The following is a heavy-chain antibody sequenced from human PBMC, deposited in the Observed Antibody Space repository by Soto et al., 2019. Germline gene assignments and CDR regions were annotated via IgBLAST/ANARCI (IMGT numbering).Heavy chain of an antibody. J-gene: IGHJ2*01. CDR3: ARFACSGGGCYPDWYFDL. CDR1: GFTFSDYY. D-gene: IGHD2-15*01. CDR2: ISSSSSYT. Sequence: PGGSLRLSCAASGFTFSDYYMSWIRQAPGKGLEWISYISSSSSYTNYADSVKGRFTISRDNAKNSLYLQMNSLRAEDTAVYYCARFACSGGGCYPDWYFDLWGLGTLVTVSS. V-gene: IGHV3-11*03.